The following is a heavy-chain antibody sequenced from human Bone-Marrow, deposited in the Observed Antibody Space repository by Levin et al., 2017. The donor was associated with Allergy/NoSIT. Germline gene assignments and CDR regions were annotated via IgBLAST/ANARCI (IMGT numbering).Heavy chain of an antibody. CDR3: ARDRIGADSSGWYSYAFDI. Sequence: SETLSLTCTVSGGSISSYYWSWIRQPPGKGLEWIGYIYYSGSTNYNPSLKSRVTISVDTSKNQFSLKLSSVTAADTAVYYCARDRIGADSSGWYSYAFDIWGQGTMVTVSS. D-gene: IGHD6-19*01. V-gene: IGHV4-59*01. CDR2: IYYSGST. CDR1: GGSISSYY. J-gene: IGHJ3*02.